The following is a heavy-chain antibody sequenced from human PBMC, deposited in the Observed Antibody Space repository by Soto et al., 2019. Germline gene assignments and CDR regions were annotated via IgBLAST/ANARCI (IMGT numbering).Heavy chain of an antibody. CDR2: ISSSSSYI. V-gene: IGHV3-21*01. J-gene: IGHJ3*02. D-gene: IGHD1-26*01. CDR1: GFTFSSYS. Sequence: GGSLRLSCAASGFTFSSYSMNWVRQAPGKGLEWVSSISSSSSYIYYADSVKGRFTISRDNAKNSLYLQMNSLRAEDTAVYYCARMFNWVGATGDAFDIWGQGTMVTVSS. CDR3: ARMFNWVGATGDAFDI.